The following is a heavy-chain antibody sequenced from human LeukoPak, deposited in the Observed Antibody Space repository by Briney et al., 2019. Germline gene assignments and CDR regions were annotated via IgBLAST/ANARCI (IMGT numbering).Heavy chain of an antibody. V-gene: IGHV4-59*01. CDR2: IYYSGST. Sequence: SESLSLTCTVSGGSITSYYWSWIRQPPGKGLEWIGYIYYSGSTNYNPSLKSRVTISVDTSKNQFSLKLSSVTAADTAVYYCARGGVNYKIAGPWGQGALVTVSS. J-gene: IGHJ5*02. CDR1: GGSITSYY. CDR3: ARGGVNYKIAGP. D-gene: IGHD3-10*01.